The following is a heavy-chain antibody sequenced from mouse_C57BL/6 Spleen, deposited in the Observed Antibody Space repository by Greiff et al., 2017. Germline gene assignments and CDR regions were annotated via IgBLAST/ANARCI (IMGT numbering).Heavy chain of an antibody. CDR3: ARTGDGYYSFAY. CDR2: INPNNGGT. D-gene: IGHD2-3*01. J-gene: IGHJ3*01. Sequence: DVQLQESGPELVKPGASVKMSCKASGYTFTDYNMHWVKQSHGKSLEWIGYINPNNGGTSYNQKFKGKATLTVNKSSSTAYMELRSLTSEDSAVYYCARTGDGYYSFAYWGQGTLVTVSA. V-gene: IGHV1-22*01. CDR1: GYTFTDYN.